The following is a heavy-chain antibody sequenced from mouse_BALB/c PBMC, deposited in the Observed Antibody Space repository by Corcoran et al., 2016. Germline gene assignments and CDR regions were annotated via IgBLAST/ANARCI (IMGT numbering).Heavy chain of an antibody. Sequence: QIQLVPSGPELKKPGETVQISCKASGYTFTHYGVYCVKQAPDKGLKCLGLINTYTGAPTYADDFKGRFAFSLDTSASTAYLQINNLKNEDTAKYFCARPDRYDVDAMDYWGQGTSVTVSS. V-gene: IGHV9-3-1*01. J-gene: IGHJ4*01. D-gene: IGHD2-14*01. CDR1: GYTFTHYG. CDR3: ARPDRYDVDAMDY. CDR2: INTYTGAP.